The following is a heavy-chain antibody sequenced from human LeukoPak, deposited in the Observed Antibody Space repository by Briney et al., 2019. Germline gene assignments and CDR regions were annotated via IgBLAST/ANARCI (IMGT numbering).Heavy chain of an antibody. CDR2: IWNDGSNK. Sequence: GGSLRLSCAASGFSFTSYGMHWVRQAPDKGLEWVAVIWNDGSNKYYADSVKGRFTISRDNSKNTLYLQMNSLRAEETAVYYCAKHYGSNSMADYWGQGTLVTVSS. CDR1: GFSFTSYG. V-gene: IGHV3-33*06. D-gene: IGHD4-23*01. J-gene: IGHJ4*02. CDR3: AKHYGSNSMADY.